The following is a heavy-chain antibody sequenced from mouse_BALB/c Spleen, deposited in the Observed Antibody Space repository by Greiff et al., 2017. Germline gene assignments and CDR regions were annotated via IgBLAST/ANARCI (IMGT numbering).Heavy chain of an antibody. D-gene: IGHD2-1*01. CDR2: INSNGGST. CDR1: GFTFSSYY. V-gene: IGHV5-6-2*01. J-gene: IGHJ4*01. Sequence: EVMLVESGGGLVKLGGSLKLSCAASGFTFSSYYMSWVRQTPEKRLELVAAINSNGGSTYYPDTVKGRFTISRDNAKNTLYLQMSSLKSEDTALYYCARHLPNYAMDYWGQGTSVTVSS. CDR3: ARHLPNYAMDY.